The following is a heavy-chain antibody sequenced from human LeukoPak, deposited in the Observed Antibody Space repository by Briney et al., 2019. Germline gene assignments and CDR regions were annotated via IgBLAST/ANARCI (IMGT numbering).Heavy chain of an antibody. D-gene: IGHD2-2*01. CDR3: ARVRGTRKLLDAFDI. CDR1: GFTFSSYW. V-gene: IGHV3-7*01. CDR2: IKEDGSDK. Sequence: PGGSLRLSCAASGFTFSSYWMSWVRQAPGKGLEWVANIKEDGSDKYYVDSVKGRFTISRDNAKNSLYLQMNSLRAEDTAVYYCARVRGTRKLLDAFDIWGQGTMVTVSS. J-gene: IGHJ3*02.